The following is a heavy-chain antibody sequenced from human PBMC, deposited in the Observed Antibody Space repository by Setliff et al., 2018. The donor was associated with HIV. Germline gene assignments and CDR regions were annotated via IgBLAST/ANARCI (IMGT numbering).Heavy chain of an antibody. D-gene: IGHD1-26*01. Sequence: SETLSLTCDVSGYSISSGYYWSWIRQPPGKGLEWIGYVSHTGNTNSNPSLKSRVTISVDTSKNEFSLRLRSVTAADTAIYYCARSTVGVGATFPWGRGTLVTVSS. CDR3: ARSTVGVGATFP. J-gene: IGHJ4*02. CDR1: GYSISSGYY. CDR2: VSHTGNT. V-gene: IGHV4-61*01.